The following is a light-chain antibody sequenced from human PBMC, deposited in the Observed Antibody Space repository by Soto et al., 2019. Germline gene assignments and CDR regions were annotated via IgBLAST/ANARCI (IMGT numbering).Light chain of an antibody. V-gene: IGLV1-40*01. J-gene: IGLJ2*01. CDR3: QSYDSSLSGYVL. Sequence: QSVLTQPPSVSGAPGQRVTISCTGSSSNIGAPFDVNWYQHLPGTAPKLLIYANSNRPSGVPDRFFGSKSGTSASLAITGLQAEDEADYYCQSYDSSLSGYVLFGGGTKVTVL. CDR2: ANS. CDR1: SSNIGAPFD.